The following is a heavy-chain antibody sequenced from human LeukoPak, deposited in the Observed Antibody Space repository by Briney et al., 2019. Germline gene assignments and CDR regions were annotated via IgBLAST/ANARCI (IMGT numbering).Heavy chain of an antibody. J-gene: IGHJ3*02. Sequence: GGSLRLSCAASGFTFSSYTMNWVRQAPGKGLEWVSCISSSSGYIYYADSVKGRFTISRDNAKNSLYLQMNSLRAEDTAVYYCARDRARRDGYSLDAFDIWGQGTMVTVSS. D-gene: IGHD5-24*01. CDR3: ARDRARRDGYSLDAFDI. V-gene: IGHV3-21*04. CDR1: GFTFSSYT. CDR2: ISSSSGYI.